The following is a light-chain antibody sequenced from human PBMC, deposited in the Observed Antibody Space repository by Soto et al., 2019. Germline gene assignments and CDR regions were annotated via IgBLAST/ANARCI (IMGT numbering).Light chain of an antibody. V-gene: IGLV2-14*01. CDR1: SSDVGGYNY. CDR3: SSYTSSSTPCV. CDR2: DVS. J-gene: IGLJ1*01. Sequence: QSVLTQPASVSGSPGQSITISCTGTSSDVGGYNYVSWYQQHPGKAPKLMIYDVSNRPSGVSNRFSGSKSGNTASLTISGLQAEDEADYYCSSYTSSSTPCVFGT.